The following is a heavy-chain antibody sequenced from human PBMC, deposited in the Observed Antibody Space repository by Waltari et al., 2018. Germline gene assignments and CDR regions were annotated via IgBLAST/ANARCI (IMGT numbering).Heavy chain of an antibody. D-gene: IGHD3-22*01. CDR2: ISKSGLTT. V-gene: IGHV3-23*01. Sequence: EGQLLESGGGLAQIGGSLRLSCSASGFSFSSHALTWVRQVPGKGLEWVAVISKSGLTTFYADSVRGRFTISRDNSKNTLYLQLNSLRAEDTATYYCARYASGDYYDSTGYYYWGQGTLLSV. J-gene: IGHJ4*01. CDR3: ARYASGDYYDSTGYYY. CDR1: GFSFSSHA.